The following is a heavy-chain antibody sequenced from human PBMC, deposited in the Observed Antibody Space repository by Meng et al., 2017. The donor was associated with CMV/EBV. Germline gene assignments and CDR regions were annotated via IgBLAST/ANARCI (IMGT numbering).Heavy chain of an antibody. Sequence: GESLKISCAAPGFTFSSYGMHWVRQAPGKGLEWVAFIRYDGSNKYYADSVEGRFTISRDNSKNTLYLQMNSLRAEDTAVYYCAKDNYGIFSSSWGQGTLVTVSS. CDR1: GFTFSSYG. CDR3: AKDNYGIFSSS. J-gene: IGHJ4*02. CDR2: IRYDGSNK. V-gene: IGHV3-30*02. D-gene: IGHD4-11*01.